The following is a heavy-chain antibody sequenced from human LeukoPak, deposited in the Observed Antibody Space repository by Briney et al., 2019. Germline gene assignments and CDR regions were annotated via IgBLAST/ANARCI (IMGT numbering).Heavy chain of an antibody. D-gene: IGHD3-9*01. Sequence: PSETLSLTCAVYGGSFSGYYWSWTRQPPGKGLEWIGEINHSGSTNYNPSLKSRVTISVDTSKNQFSLKLSSVTAADTAVYYCASSPLRYDSLTGNGLMSSYFFDDWGQGTLVTVSS. CDR1: GGSFSGYY. CDR3: ASSPLRYDSLTGNGLMSSYFFDD. CDR2: INHSGST. V-gene: IGHV4-34*01. J-gene: IGHJ4*02.